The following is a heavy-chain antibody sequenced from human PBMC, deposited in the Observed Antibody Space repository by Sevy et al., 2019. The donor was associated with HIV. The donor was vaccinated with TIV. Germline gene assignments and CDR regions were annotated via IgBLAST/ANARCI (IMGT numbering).Heavy chain of an antibody. CDR2: IGAYNGNT. V-gene: IGHV1-18*01. Sequence: ASVKVSCKASGYTFTSYGISGVGQAAGQGLEGMGWIGAYNGNTNYAQKLQGRVTMTTDTSTSTAYMELRSLRSDDKAVYYCARDPGYCTNGVCYISLYYYYGMDVWGQGTTVTVSS. CDR3: ARDPGYCTNGVCYISLYYYYGMDV. CDR1: GYTFTSYG. D-gene: IGHD2-8*01. J-gene: IGHJ6*02.